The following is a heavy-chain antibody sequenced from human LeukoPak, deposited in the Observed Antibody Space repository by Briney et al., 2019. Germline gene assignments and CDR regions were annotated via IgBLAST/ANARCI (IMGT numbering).Heavy chain of an antibody. D-gene: IGHD2-15*01. CDR2: FYPGDSDT. V-gene: IGHV5-51*01. CDR1: GYSFTTFW. Sequence: PGESLKISCKGSGYSFTTFWIGWVRQMPGKGLEWVGIFYPGDSDTRYSPSFQGQVTISADKSISTAYLQWNSLKASDTAMYYCARRTYCSGGSCYADYWGQGTLVTVSS. J-gene: IGHJ4*02. CDR3: ARRTYCSGGSCYADY.